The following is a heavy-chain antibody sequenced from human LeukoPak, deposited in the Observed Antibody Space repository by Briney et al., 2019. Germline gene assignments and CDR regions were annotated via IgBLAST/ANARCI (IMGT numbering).Heavy chain of an antibody. CDR3: ARDGVLRYFDWCLYYFDY. V-gene: IGHV1-69*05. D-gene: IGHD3-9*01. CDR2: IIPIFGTA. Sequence: ASVKVSCKASGYTFTSYGISWVRQAPGQGLEWMGGIIPIFGTANYSQKFQGRVTMTRDTSTSTVYMELSSLRSEDTAVYYCARDGVLRYFDWCLYYFDYWGQGTLVTVSS. CDR1: GYTFTSYG. J-gene: IGHJ4*02.